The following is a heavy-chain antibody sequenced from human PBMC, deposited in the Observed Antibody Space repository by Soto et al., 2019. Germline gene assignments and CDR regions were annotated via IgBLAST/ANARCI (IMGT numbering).Heavy chain of an antibody. D-gene: IGHD3-22*01. CDR3: AKEESYYDSRGQYYVYAVDY. J-gene: IGHJ4*02. CDR2: ISGSGGYT. V-gene: IGHV3-23*01. Sequence: PGGSLRLSCAASGFTFSNDALSWVRQAPGKGLECVSGISGSGGYTYYADTVKGRFTISRDNSKNTLYLQMNSLRAEDTAVYYCAKEESYYDSRGQYYVYAVDYWSQGTLVTVSS. CDR1: GFTFSNDA.